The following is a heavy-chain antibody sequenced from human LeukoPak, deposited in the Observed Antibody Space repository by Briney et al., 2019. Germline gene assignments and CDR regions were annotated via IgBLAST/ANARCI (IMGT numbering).Heavy chain of an antibody. CDR2: ISYDGSNK. Sequence: GGSLRLSCAASGFTFSSYSMQWVRQAPGKGLEGGAVISYDGSNKYYADSVKGRFTISRDNSKNTLYLQMNSLRAEDTAVYYCAKFPSITLDYWGQGTLVTVSS. J-gene: IGHJ4*02. CDR1: GFTFSSYS. V-gene: IGHV3-30*18. CDR3: AKFPSITLDY.